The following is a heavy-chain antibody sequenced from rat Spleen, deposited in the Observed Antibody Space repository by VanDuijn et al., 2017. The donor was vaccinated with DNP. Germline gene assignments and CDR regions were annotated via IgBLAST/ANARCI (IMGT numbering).Heavy chain of an antibody. D-gene: IGHD1-11*01. Sequence: EVQLVGSGGGLVQPGRSLKLSCAASGFTFSDYNMAWVRQAPKKGLEWVATIIYDGSRTFYRASVKGRFTISRDNAKSTLYLQMDSLRSEDTATYYCTRALYGGGAMDAWGQGVMVTVSS. CDR2: IIYDGSRT. V-gene: IGHV5S10*01. J-gene: IGHJ2*01. CDR1: GFTFSDYN. CDR3: TRALYGGGAMDA.